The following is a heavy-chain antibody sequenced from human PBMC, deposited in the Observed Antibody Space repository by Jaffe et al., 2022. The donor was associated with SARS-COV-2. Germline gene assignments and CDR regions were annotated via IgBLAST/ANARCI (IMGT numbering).Heavy chain of an antibody. D-gene: IGHD2-2*01. CDR2: ISSSSSYI. J-gene: IGHJ6*02. CDR3: ARGLTDIVVVPAAAD. V-gene: IGHV3-21*01. Sequence: EVQLVESGGGLVKPGGSLRLSCAASGFTFSSYSMNWVRQAPGKGLEWVSSISSSSSYIYYADSVKGRFTISRDNAKNSLYLQMNSLRAEDTAVYYCARGLTDIVVVPAAADWGQGTTVTVSS. CDR1: GFTFSSYS.